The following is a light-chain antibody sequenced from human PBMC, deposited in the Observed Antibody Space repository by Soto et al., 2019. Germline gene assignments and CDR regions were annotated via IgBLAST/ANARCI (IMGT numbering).Light chain of an antibody. CDR2: IAT. V-gene: IGKV1-39*01. CDR1: QSISRH. J-gene: IGKJ5*01. Sequence: DIQLTQSPSALSASVGDRVTITCRASQSISRHLNWYQQKPGKAPKLLIDIATSLQSGVPSRFSGSGSGTDFTLTISNVQPEDFATYYCQQTYSTPHTFGQGTRLEIK. CDR3: QQTYSTPHT.